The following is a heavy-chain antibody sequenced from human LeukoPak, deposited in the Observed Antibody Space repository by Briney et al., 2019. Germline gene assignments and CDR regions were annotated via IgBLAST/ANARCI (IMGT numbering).Heavy chain of an antibody. V-gene: IGHV4-59*01. CDR3: ARDSSIWLDWYFDL. J-gene: IGHJ2*01. CDR2: IYYTGST. D-gene: IGHD6-13*01. CDR1: DGSISNYY. Sequence: SETLSLTCTVSDGSISNYYWSWIRQPPGKGLEWIGYIYYTGSTNYNPSLKSRVTISVDTSKNQFSLKLSSVTAADTAVYYCARDSSIWLDWYFDLWGRGTLVTVSS.